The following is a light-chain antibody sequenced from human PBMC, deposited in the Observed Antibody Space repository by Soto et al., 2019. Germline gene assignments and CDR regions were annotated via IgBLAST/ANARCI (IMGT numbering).Light chain of an antibody. Sequence: DIQMTQSPSSLSASVGDRVTITCRASQSISNSLNWYQQEPGKAPRFLIFAASSLQSGVPSRFSGGGSGTDFTLTISSLQPEDFATYYCQQSYETPFTFGPGTKVDIK. V-gene: IGKV1-39*01. CDR1: QSISNS. CDR2: AAS. J-gene: IGKJ3*01. CDR3: QQSYETPFT.